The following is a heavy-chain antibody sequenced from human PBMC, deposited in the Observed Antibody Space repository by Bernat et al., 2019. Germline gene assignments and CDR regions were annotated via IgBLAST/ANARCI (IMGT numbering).Heavy chain of an antibody. CDR3: SGDYIFYAVFDY. D-gene: IGHD2-2*01. CDR1: GFTFRTYG. CDR2: IWYDGSNK. V-gene: IGHV3-33*08. J-gene: IGHJ4*02. Sequence: QVQLVESGGGVVQPGRSLRLSCAASGFTFRTYGMHWVRQAPGKGLEWVAVIWYDGSNKYYADSVKGRFTISRDNSKNTLYLQMNSLRAEDTAVYYCSGDYIFYAVFDYWGQGTLVTVSS.